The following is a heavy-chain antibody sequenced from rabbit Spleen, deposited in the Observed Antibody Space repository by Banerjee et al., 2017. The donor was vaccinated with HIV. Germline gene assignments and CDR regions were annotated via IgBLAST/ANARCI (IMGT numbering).Heavy chain of an antibody. D-gene: IGHD8-1*01. J-gene: IGHJ6*01. CDR2: IAGSSSGFI. Sequence: QSLEESGGGLVKPGASLTLTCKASGFSFSSNDYMCWVRQAPGKGLEWISCIAGSSSGFIYSATWAKGRFTCSKISSTTVTLQMTSLTVADTATYFCARDTGSSFSSYGMDLWGPGTLVTVS. CDR1: GFSFSSNDY. V-gene: IGHV1S40*01. CDR3: ARDTGSSFSSYGMDL.